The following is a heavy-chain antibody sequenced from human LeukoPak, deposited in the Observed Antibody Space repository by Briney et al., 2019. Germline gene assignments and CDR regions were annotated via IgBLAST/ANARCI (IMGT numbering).Heavy chain of an antibody. CDR1: GFTFSNPW. Sequence: GGSLRLSCTASGFTFSNPWMHWVRQVPGKGLVWVSRIDSDGSNTLYAGSMKGRFTISRDNAKNTLFLQMNSLRADDTAVYYCARSGGGYFDYWGQGTLVTVSS. D-gene: IGHD1-26*01. CDR2: IDSDGSNT. V-gene: IGHV3-74*01. J-gene: IGHJ4*02. CDR3: ARSGGGYFDY.